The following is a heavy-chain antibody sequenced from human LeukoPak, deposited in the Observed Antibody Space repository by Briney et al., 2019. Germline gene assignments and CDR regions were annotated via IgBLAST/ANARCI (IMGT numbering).Heavy chain of an antibody. V-gene: IGHV1-8*01. CDR1: GYTFTSYD. CDR3: ARSPSYAWRSNDY. Sequence: ASVKVSCKASGYTFTSYDINWVRQATGQGLEWMGWMNPNSGNTGYAQKFQGRVTMTRSTSLSTAYMELSGLTSDDTAVYYCARSPSYAWRSNDYWGQGTLVTVSS. J-gene: IGHJ4*02. CDR2: MNPNSGNT. D-gene: IGHD2-2*01.